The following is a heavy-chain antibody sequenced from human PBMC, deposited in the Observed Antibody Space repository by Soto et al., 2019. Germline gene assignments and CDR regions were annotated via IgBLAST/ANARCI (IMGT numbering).Heavy chain of an antibody. V-gene: IGHV3-21*01. CDR2: ISTGSSYI. CDR1: GFTFSTYS. D-gene: IGHD5-12*01. Sequence: GGSLRLSCAASGFTFSTYSMNWVRQAPGKWLEWVSSISTGSSYIYYADSVTGRFTISRDNAKNSLYLQMDDLRVEDTAVYFCARDRDGYNSNWFDPWRQGTLVTVXS. CDR3: ARDRDGYNSNWFDP. J-gene: IGHJ5*02.